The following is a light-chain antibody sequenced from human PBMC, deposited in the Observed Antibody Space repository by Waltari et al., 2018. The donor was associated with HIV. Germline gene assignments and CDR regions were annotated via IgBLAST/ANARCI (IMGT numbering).Light chain of an antibody. CDR1: NSDIGVSNF. V-gene: IGLV2-14*01. J-gene: IGLJ3*02. CDR2: EVS. CDR3: SSYRNSRTWV. Sequence: QSALTQPASVSGSPGQWITISCTGTNSDIGVSNFVSWYQQHPGKAPKLIIFEVSNRPSGVSDRFSGSKSGNTASLTISGLQAEDEADYYCSSYRNSRTWVFGGGTKLTVL.